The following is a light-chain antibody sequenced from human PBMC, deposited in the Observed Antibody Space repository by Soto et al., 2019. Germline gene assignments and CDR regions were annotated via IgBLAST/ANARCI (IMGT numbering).Light chain of an antibody. CDR1: QSVNSN. CDR3: QQDNNWWT. V-gene: IGKV3-15*01. Sequence: EIVMTQSPATLSVSPGERATLSCRASQSVNSNLAWYQQKPGQAPRLLNHDASTKATGIPARFSGSGSGTEFTLTISSLQSEDFAVYYCQQDNNWWTFGQGTKVEIK. CDR2: DAS. J-gene: IGKJ1*01.